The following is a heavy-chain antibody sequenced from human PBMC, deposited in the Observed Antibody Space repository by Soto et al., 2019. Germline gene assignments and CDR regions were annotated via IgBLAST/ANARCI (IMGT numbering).Heavy chain of an antibody. V-gene: IGHV3-9*01. CDR3: TRGYCSVGSCAFDI. J-gene: IGHJ3*02. CDR1: GFTFDDYA. CDR2: ITWNGGSV. D-gene: IGHD2-15*01. Sequence: EEQLVESGGALVQPGRSLRLSCAASGFTFDDYAMHWVRQAPGKGLEWVSFITWNGGSVGYVDSLKGRFTISRDNAKNSLYLQLSSLRTEDTAFYYCTRGYCSVGSCAFDIWGQGTMVTVSS.